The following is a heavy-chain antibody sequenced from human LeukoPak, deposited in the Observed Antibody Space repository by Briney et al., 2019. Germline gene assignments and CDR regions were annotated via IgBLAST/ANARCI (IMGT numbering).Heavy chain of an antibody. Sequence: PSETLSLTCTVSGGSISSYYWSWIRQPPGKGLEWIGYIYYSGSTNYNPSLKSRVTISVDTSKNQFSLKLSSVTAADTAVYYCARVEYYYDSSGFRAPYGMDVWGQGTTVTVSS. D-gene: IGHD3-22*01. CDR1: GGSISSYY. J-gene: IGHJ6*02. CDR2: IYYSGST. V-gene: IGHV4-59*08. CDR3: ARVEYYYDSSGFRAPYGMDV.